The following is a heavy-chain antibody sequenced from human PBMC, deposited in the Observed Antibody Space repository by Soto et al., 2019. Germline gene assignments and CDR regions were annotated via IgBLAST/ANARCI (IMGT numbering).Heavy chain of an antibody. J-gene: IGHJ4*02. CDR3: AQSKGGFWGYFDF. CDR2: ISWNSGSL. D-gene: IGHD3-16*01. CDR1: GFSFDDFA. Sequence: EVQLVESGGGLVQPGRSLRLSCAASGFSFDDFAMHWVRQAPGKGLEWVAGISWNSGSLGYADSVEGRFTISRDNANSSLYRQMNSLRAEDTALYYCAQSKGGFWGYFDFWGQGTLVSVSS. V-gene: IGHV3-9*01.